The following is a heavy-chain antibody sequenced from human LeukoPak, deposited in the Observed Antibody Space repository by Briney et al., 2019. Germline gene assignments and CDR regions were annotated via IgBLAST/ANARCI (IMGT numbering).Heavy chain of an antibody. J-gene: IGHJ4*02. CDR2: FDPEDGET. D-gene: IGHD4-23*01. CDR3: ATDLPIYGGNSPRCPY. Sequence: GASVKVSCKVSGYTLTELSMHWVRQAPGKGLEWMGGFDPEDGETIYAQKFQGRVTMTEDTSTDTAYMELSSLRSEDTAVYYCATDLPIYGGNSPRCPYWGQGTLATVSS. V-gene: IGHV1-24*01. CDR1: GYTLTELS.